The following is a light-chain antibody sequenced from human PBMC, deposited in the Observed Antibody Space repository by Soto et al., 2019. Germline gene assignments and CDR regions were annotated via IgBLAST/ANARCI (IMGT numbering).Light chain of an antibody. J-gene: IGLJ3*02. CDR2: EVV. V-gene: IGLV2-14*01. CDR1: SSDVGGYDY. Sequence: QSVLAQPASMSGSPGQSITISYTGTSSDVGGYDYVSWYQQLPGKAPKLMIYEVVGRPSGVSNRFSGSKSGNTASLTISGLQVEDEADYYCVSYTSSNTWVFGGGTQLTVL. CDR3: VSYTSSNTWV.